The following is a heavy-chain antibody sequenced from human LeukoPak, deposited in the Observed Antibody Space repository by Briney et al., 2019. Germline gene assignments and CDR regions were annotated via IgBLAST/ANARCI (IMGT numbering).Heavy chain of an antibody. J-gene: IGHJ5*02. CDR3: ARTLQFDTVSNWFDP. CDR1: GYTFTGSA. CDR2: INDGNGNT. V-gene: IGHV1-3*01. Sequence: GASVRDSSEASGYTFTGSAMHWVRQAPGQRREWMGWINDGNGNTKYSQKFRGRLTITRDKNASTAYMELSSLRSEATAVYYCARTLQFDTVSNWFDPWGQGTLVTVSS. D-gene: IGHD4-17*01.